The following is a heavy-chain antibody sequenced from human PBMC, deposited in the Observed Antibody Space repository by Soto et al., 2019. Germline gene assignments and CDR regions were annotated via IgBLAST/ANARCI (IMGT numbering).Heavy chain of an antibody. V-gene: IGHV3-74*01. Sequence: EVQLVESGGGLVQPGGSLRLSCAASGFTFGDYWMHWVRQAPGKGLVWVSRISPDGSTITYADSVKGRFTISRDNAENTLSLQMNSLRVEDTAVYYCTRSVDYWGQGTLVTVSS. D-gene: IGHD4-17*01. CDR2: ISPDGSTI. J-gene: IGHJ4*02. CDR3: TRSVDY. CDR1: GFTFGDYW.